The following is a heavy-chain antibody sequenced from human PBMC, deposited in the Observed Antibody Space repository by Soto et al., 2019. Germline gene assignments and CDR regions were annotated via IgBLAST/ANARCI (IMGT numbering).Heavy chain of an antibody. CDR1: GYTFTSYG. CDR2: ITAYKGNT. CDR3: ARDRCSAGICYSAYFDY. D-gene: IGHD2-15*01. J-gene: IGHJ4*02. Sequence: ASVKVSCKASGYTFTSYGISWVRQATGQGLEWLGWITAYKGNTNYARKLQGRVTMTTDTSTSTAYMELRSLRSEDTAVYYCARDRCSAGICYSAYFDYWGQGTLVTVSS. V-gene: IGHV1-18*01.